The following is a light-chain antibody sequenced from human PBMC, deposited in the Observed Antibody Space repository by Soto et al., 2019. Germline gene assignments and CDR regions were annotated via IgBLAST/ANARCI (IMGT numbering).Light chain of an antibody. V-gene: IGLV2-14*01. CDR2: DVS. CDR3: SSYPDSRTPLSV. J-gene: IGLJ1*01. CDR1: SSDVGGYNY. Sequence: QSVLTQPASVSGSPGQSITISCTGTSSDVGGYNYVSWYQQHPGKAPKLMIYDVSNRPSGVSNRFSGSKSGNTASLTISGLQAEDESVYYCSSYPDSRTPLSVFGTGTKVTVL.